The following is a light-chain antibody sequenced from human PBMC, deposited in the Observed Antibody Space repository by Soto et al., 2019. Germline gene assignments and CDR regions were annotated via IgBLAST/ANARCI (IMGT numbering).Light chain of an antibody. CDR3: QSYDISLGVLYV. J-gene: IGLJ1*01. Sequence: QSVLTQPPSVSGAPGQRVTISCTGSSSNIGAGYDVHWYQQLPGTAPKLLIYDNTNRPSGVPDRFSGSKSGTSASLAITGLQAEDEADYYCQSYDISLGVLYVFGTGTKVTVL. CDR1: SSNIGAGYD. V-gene: IGLV1-40*01. CDR2: DNT.